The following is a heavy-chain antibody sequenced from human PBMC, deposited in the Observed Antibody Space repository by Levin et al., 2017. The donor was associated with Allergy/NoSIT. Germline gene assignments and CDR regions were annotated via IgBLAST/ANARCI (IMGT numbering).Heavy chain of an antibody. D-gene: IGHD2-15*01. Sequence: TGESLKISCKGSGYSFTSYWIGWVRQMPGKGLEWMGIIYPGDSDTRYSPSFQGQVTISADKSISTAYLQWSSLKASDTAMYYCARHVVVAASEGYYYYMDVWGKGTTVTVSS. CDR2: IYPGDSDT. J-gene: IGHJ6*03. CDR3: ARHVVVAASEGYYYYMDV. CDR1: GYSFTSYW. V-gene: IGHV5-51*01.